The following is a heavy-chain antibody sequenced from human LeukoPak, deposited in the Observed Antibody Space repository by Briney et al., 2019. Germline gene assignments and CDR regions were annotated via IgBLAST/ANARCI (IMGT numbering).Heavy chain of an antibody. Sequence: GESLKISCKGSGYTFTSYWIAWVRQMPGKGLEWMGIIYPGDSDTRYSPSFQGQVTISADKSISTAYLQWSGLKASDTAMHYCARLPYDYVLFDYWGQGTLVTVSS. V-gene: IGHV5-51*01. CDR2: IYPGDSDT. D-gene: IGHD3-16*01. CDR3: ARLPYDYVLFDY. CDR1: GYTFTSYW. J-gene: IGHJ4*02.